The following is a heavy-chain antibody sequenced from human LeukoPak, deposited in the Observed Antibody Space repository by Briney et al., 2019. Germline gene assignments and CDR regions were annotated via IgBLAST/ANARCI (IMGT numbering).Heavy chain of an antibody. CDR1: GFAFDEHG. CDR3: ARAPITSPFYFDY. CDR2: INWSGGST. D-gene: IGHD2-2*01. Sequence: GGSLRLSCTASGFAFDEHGMSWVRQVPGKGLEWVSGINWSGGSTGYADPLRGRFTISRDNAKNSLYLQMDSLGAEDTALYYCARAPITSPFYFDYWGQGTLVTVSS. J-gene: IGHJ4*02. V-gene: IGHV3-20*04.